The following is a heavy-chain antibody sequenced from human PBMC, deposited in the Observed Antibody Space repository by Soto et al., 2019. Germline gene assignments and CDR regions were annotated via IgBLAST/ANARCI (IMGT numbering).Heavy chain of an antibody. CDR3: AKDRVVSRDIDGLEI. J-gene: IGHJ3*02. V-gene: IGHV3-21*04. CDR2: ISSSGDNT. Sequence: GGSLRLSCAASGFTFSSYSMNWVRQAPGKGLEWVSSISSSGDNTYYADSVKGRFTISRDTSKNTLYLQMNGLRVEDTAMYYCAKDRVVSRDIDGLEIWDQGTMVTVSS. CDR1: GFTFSSYS. D-gene: IGHD3-9*01.